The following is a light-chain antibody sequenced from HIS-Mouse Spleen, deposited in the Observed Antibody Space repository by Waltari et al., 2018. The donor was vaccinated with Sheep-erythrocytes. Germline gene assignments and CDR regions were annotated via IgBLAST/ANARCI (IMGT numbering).Light chain of an antibody. V-gene: IGLV3-19*01. CDR3: NSRDSSGNHLV. J-gene: IGLJ3*02. CDR2: GKN. CDR1: SLRSYY. Sequence: SLRSYYASWYQQKPGQAPVLVIYGKNNRPPGIPDRFPGSSSGNTASLTITGAQAEDEADYYCNSRDSSGNHLVVGGGTTLTVL.